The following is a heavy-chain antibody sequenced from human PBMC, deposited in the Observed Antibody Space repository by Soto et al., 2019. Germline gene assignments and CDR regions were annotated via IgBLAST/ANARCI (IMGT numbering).Heavy chain of an antibody. CDR1: GFPFSRFW. J-gene: IGHJ4*02. V-gene: IGHV3-7*01. CDR2: INEGGSEK. CDR3: AKGGHLDY. Sequence: EVQLVESGGGLVQPGGLPRLSCGAPGFPFSRFWMGLVPQAPGKGPEWGANINEGGSEKYYVDSGRGRFTISRDNTKNSLSLQMNSLRAEDTALYYCAKGGHLDYWGQGTPVTVSS.